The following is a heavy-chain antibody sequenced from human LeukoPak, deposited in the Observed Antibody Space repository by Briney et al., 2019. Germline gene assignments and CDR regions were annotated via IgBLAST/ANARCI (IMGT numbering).Heavy chain of an antibody. J-gene: IGHJ2*01. CDR2: MNPNRGNT. D-gene: IGHD5-18*01. V-gene: IGHV1-8*01. CDR3: ARVGSSSYGYAWYFDL. CDR1: GDTFTSYD. Sequence: ASVKVSCKASGDTFTSYDTNCVPHATGQGLECRRWMNPNRGNTRYAQKSRRRDTMTRNTSIRTAYIELSSLRSEDTAVYYCARVGSSSYGYAWYFDLWGRGTLVTVSS.